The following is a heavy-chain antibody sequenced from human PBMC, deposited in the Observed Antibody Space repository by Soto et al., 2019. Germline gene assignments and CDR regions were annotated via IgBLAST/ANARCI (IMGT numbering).Heavy chain of an antibody. CDR3: ARLPAPNRSGQRATDI. CDR1: GGTFSSYT. CDR2: IIPILGIA. V-gene: IGHV1-69*02. Sequence: ASLKVSCKASGGTFSSYTISWVRQAPGQGLEWMGRIIPILGIANYAQKFQGRVTITADKSTSTAYMELSSLRSEDTAVYYCARLPAPNRSGQRATDIWGQAIMRTLSS. D-gene: IGHD3-22*01. J-gene: IGHJ6*02.